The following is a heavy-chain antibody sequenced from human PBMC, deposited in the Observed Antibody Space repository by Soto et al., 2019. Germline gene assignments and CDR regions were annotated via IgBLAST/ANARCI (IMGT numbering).Heavy chain of an antibody. J-gene: IGHJ4*02. V-gene: IGHV3-53*04. CDR2: VYSGGAT. CDR3: VRGRYGSEIH. D-gene: IGHD3-10*01. CDR1: GLTVSRNY. Sequence: EVRLVESGGGLVQPGGSLRLPCEAFGLTVSRNYMTWVRLAPGKGLEWVSLVYSGGATHYAASVKGRFTISTHSSQNTLFLQMNSLRTEDTATYYCVRGRYGSEIHWGQGTKVTVSS.